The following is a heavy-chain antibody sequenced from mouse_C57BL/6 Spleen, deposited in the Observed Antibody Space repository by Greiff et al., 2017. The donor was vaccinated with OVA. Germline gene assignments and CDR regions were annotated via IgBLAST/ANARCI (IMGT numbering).Heavy chain of an antibody. D-gene: IGHD2-1*01. CDR3: ARHYGNYDAMDY. CDR1: GYAFTNYL. V-gene: IGHV1-54*01. J-gene: IGHJ4*01. CDR2: INPGSGGT. Sequence: VKVVESGAELVRPGPSVKVSCKASGYAFTNYLIEWVKQRPGQGLEWIGVINPGSGGTNYNEKFKGKATLTADKSSSTAYMQLSSLTSEDSAVYFCARHYGNYDAMDYWGQGTSVTVSS.